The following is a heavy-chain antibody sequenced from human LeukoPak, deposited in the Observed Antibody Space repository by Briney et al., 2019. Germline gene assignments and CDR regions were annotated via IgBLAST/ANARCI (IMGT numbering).Heavy chain of an antibody. CDR3: ARAWIADLPFHFDY. CDR1: GFTFSSYW. D-gene: IGHD6-13*01. Sequence: GGSLRLSCAASGFTFSSYWMSWVRQAPGKGLEWVANIKQDGSEKYYVDSVKGRFTISRDNAKNSLYLQMNSLRAEDTAVYYCARAWIADLPFHFDYWGQGTLVTVSS. V-gene: IGHV3-7*01. J-gene: IGHJ4*02. CDR2: IKQDGSEK.